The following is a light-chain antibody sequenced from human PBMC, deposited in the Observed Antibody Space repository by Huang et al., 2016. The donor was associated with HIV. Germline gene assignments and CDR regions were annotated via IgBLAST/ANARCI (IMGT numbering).Light chain of an antibody. CDR3: QQFGYSPFT. V-gene: IGKV3-20*01. J-gene: IGKJ4*01. CDR2: GPS. Sequence: VVMTQSPGTLSLSPGERASLSCWASKAASSDFLAWYQHKPGQAPRLLISGPSNRATGVPDRFSVSWSGTDFTLIIDRLEPEDFALYYCQQFGYSPFTFGGGTRLEI. CDR1: KAASSDF.